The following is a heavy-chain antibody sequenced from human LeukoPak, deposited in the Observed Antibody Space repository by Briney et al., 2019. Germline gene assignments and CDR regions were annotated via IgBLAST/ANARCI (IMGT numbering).Heavy chain of an antibody. Sequence: ASVKVSCKASGYTFTGYYMHWVRQAPGQGLEWMGWINPNSGGTNYAQKFQGWVTMTRDTSISTAYMELSRLRSDDTAVYYCATPAGGSSLYYGMDVWGQGTTVTVSS. CDR1: GYTFTGYY. D-gene: IGHD6-13*01. CDR2: INPNSGGT. V-gene: IGHV1-2*04. CDR3: ATPAGGSSLYYGMDV. J-gene: IGHJ6*02.